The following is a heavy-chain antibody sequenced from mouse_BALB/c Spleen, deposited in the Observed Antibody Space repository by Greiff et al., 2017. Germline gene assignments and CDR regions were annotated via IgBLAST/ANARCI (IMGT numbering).Heavy chain of an antibody. V-gene: IGHV1-4*02. D-gene: IGHD2-3*01. J-gene: IGHJ3*01. CDR1: GYTFTSYT. CDR3: ARNGYYGFAY. CDR2: INPSSGYT. Sequence: VQLQQSAAELARPGASVKMSCKASGYTFTSYTMHWVKQRPGQGLEWIGYINPSSGYTEYNQKFKDKTTLTADKSSSTAYMQLSSLTSEDSAVYYCARNGYYGFAYWGQGTLVTVSA.